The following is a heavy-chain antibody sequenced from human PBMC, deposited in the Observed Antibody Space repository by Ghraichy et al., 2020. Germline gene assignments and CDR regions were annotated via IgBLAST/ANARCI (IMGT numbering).Heavy chain of an antibody. CDR1: GFTFSTYW. D-gene: IGHD4-17*01. V-gene: IGHV3-74*01. CDR3: ARTTVTTEF. Sequence: GGSLRLSCAASGFTFSTYWMHWVRQAPGKGLVWVSRINSDGSSTTYADSVKGRFTISRDNAKSTLFLQMNSLRAEDTAVYYCARTTVTTEFGGQGTMVTVSS. J-gene: IGHJ3*01. CDR2: INSDGSST.